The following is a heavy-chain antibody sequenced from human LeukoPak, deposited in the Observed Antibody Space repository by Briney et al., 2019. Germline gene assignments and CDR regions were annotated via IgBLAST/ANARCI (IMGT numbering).Heavy chain of an antibody. CDR1: GGSISSSRRY. D-gene: IGHD3-22*01. CDR3: ARDQRFSGYYPKGLGWFDP. CDR2: IYYSGST. J-gene: IGHJ5*02. V-gene: IGHV4-39*07. Sequence: PSETLSLTCTVSGGSISSSRRYWGWIRQPPGKGLEWIGNIYYSGSTYYNPSLKSRFTISVDTSKNQFSLKLTSVTAADTAVYYCARDQRFSGYYPKGLGWFDPWGQGTLVTVSS.